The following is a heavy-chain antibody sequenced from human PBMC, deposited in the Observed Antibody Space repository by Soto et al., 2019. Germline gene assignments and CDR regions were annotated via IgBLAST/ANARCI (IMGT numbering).Heavy chain of an antibody. V-gene: IGHV1-69*13. CDR2: IIPIFGTA. CDR1: GGTFSSYA. J-gene: IGHJ4*02. CDR3: ARHRWNDGTNYFDY. D-gene: IGHD1-1*01. Sequence: VASVKVSCKASGGTFSSYAISWVRQAPGQGLEWMGGIIPIFGTANYAQKFQGRVTITADESTSTAYMELSSLRSEDTAVYYCARHRWNDGTNYFDYWGQGTLVTVSS.